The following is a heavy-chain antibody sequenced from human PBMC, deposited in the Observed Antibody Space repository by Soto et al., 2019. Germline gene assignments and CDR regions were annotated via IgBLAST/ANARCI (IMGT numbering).Heavy chain of an antibody. CDR2: IYYSGST. J-gene: IGHJ4*02. Sequence: SETLSLTCTVSGGSISSSSYYWGWIRQPPGKGLEWIGSIYYSGSTYYNPSLKSRVTISVDTSKNQFSLKLSSVTAADTAVYYCARSGIAAPFDFWGQGTLVTVSS. CDR1: GGSISSSSYY. CDR3: ARSGIAAPFDF. D-gene: IGHD6-13*01. V-gene: IGHV4-39*01.